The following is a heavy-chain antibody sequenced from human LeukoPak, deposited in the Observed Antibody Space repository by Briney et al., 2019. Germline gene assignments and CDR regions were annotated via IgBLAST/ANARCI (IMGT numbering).Heavy chain of an antibody. CDR1: GFTFSSYG. V-gene: IGHV3-30*02. Sequence: GGSLRLSCAASGFTFSSYGMHWVRQAPGKGLEWVAFIRYDGSNKYYADSVKGRFTISRDNSKNTLYLQMNSLRAEDTAVYYCAKVQGGIAAAGTQEYFQHWGQGTLVTVSS. D-gene: IGHD6-13*01. CDR3: AKVQGGIAAAGTQEYFQH. CDR2: IRYDGSNK. J-gene: IGHJ1*01.